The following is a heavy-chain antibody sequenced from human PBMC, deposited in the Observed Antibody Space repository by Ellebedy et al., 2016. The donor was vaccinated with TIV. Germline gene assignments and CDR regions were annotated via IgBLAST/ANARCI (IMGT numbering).Heavy chain of an antibody. Sequence: AASVKVSCKASGYTFTSYGISWVRQAPGQGLVWMGWISAYNGNTNYAQKLQGRVTMTTDTSTSTAYMELRSLRSDDTAVYYCARGPRRYSSGWFPFDYWGQGTLVTVSS. J-gene: IGHJ4*02. CDR1: GYTFTSYG. V-gene: IGHV1-18*04. D-gene: IGHD6-19*01. CDR2: ISAYNGNT. CDR3: ARGPRRYSSGWFPFDY.